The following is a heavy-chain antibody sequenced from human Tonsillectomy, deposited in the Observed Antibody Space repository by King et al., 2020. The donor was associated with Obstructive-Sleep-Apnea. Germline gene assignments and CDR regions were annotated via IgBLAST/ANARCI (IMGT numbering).Heavy chain of an antibody. CDR2: IYYSGST. CDR3: AREGKGAFDI. Sequence: QLQESGPGLVKPSGTLSLTCTVSGGSISSYYWSWIRQPPGKGLEWIGYIYYSGSTNYNPSPKSRVTISVDTSKNQFSLKLSSVTAADTAVYYCAREGKGAFDIWGQGTMVTVSS. V-gene: IGHV4-59*01. D-gene: IGHD3-10*01. CDR1: GGSISSYY. J-gene: IGHJ3*02.